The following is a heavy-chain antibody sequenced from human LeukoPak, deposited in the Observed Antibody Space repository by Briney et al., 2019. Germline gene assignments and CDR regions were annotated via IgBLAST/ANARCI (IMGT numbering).Heavy chain of an antibody. V-gene: IGHV4-34*01. D-gene: IGHD2-2*01. CDR3: ASLSGDQLLEPGRFDY. CDR1: GGSFSGYY. CDR2: INHSGST. J-gene: IGHJ4*02. Sequence: PSETLSLTCAVYGGSFSGYYWSWIRQPPGKGLEWIGEINHSGSTNYNPSLKSRVTISVDTSKNQFSLKLSSVTAADTAVYYCASLSGDQLLEPGRFDYWGQGTLVTVSS.